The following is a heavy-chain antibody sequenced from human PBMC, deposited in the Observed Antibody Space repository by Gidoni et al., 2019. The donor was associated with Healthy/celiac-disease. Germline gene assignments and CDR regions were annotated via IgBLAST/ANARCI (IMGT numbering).Heavy chain of an antibody. CDR1: GLTLRSYG. D-gene: IGHD2-2*01. Sequence: QVQLVESGGGVVQHGRSRRLSCAAAGLTLRSYGMHWVRQAPGKGLEWVAVIWYDGSNTYYADSVKGRFTISRDNSKNTLYLQMNSLRAEDTAVYYCARTGSVRYYYYGMDVWGQGTTVTVSS. J-gene: IGHJ6*02. CDR3: ARTGSVRYYYYGMDV. V-gene: IGHV3-33*08. CDR2: IWYDGSNT.